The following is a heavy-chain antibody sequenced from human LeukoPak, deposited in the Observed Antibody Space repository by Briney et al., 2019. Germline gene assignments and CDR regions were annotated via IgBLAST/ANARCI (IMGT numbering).Heavy chain of an antibody. D-gene: IGHD1-26*01. CDR2: ISDYNGKT. CDR1: GYTFTSYG. Sequence: ASVKVSCKASGYTFTSYGISGVRQAPGQGLEWMGWISDYNGKTNYAQTLQGRVTMTTDTSTSTAYMGLRTLRSDDTAVYYCARVAEWELTFFNYGGQGTLVTVSS. V-gene: IGHV1-18*01. J-gene: IGHJ4*02. CDR3: ARVAEWELTFFNY.